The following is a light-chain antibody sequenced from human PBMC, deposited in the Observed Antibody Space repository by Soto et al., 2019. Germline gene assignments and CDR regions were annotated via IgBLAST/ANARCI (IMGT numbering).Light chain of an antibody. V-gene: IGKV1-5*03. Sequence: DIQMTQSPSTLSASVGDRVTITCRASQTIDSWLAWYQQRPGKPPNLLIYKASTLASGVPSRFSGSGSGTEFPLTINSLQSDDFATYYCQQYHIYSGTFGQGTKVEIK. CDR3: QQYHIYSGT. J-gene: IGKJ1*01. CDR2: KAS. CDR1: QTIDSW.